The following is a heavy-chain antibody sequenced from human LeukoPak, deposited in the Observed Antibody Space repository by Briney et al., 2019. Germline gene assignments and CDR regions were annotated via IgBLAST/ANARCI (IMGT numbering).Heavy chain of an antibody. J-gene: IGHJ4*02. CDR3: ARIVGATSFDY. D-gene: IGHD1-26*01. CDR1: GGSISSSSYY. Sequence: ETLSLTCTVSGGSISSSSYYWGWIRQPPGKGLEWVSAISGSGGSTYYADSVKGRFTISRDNSKNTLYLQMNSLRAEDTAVYYCARIVGATSFDYWGQGTLVTVSS. V-gene: IGHV3-23*01. CDR2: ISGSGGST.